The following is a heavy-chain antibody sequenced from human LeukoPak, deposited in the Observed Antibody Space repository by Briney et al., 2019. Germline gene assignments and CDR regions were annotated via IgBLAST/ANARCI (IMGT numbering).Heavy chain of an antibody. D-gene: IGHD3-3*01. V-gene: IGHV4-59*08. Sequence: SETLSLTCTVSGGSISSYYWSWIRQPPGKGLEGIGYIYYSGSTNYNPSLKNRVTISVDTSKNQFSLKLSSLTAAHTAVYYCARGYDFWSGYQHYDYWGQGTLVTVSS. CDR3: ARGYDFWSGYQHYDY. CDR1: GGSISSYY. J-gene: IGHJ4*02. CDR2: IYYSGST.